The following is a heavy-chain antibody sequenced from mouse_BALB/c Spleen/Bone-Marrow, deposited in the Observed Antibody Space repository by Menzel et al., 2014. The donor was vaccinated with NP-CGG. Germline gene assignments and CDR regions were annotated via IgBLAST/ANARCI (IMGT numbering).Heavy chain of an antibody. CDR1: GFTFSSFG. CDR2: IGSGSSTI. CDR3: ARYYGNYSGYFDV. D-gene: IGHD2-1*01. J-gene: IGHJ1*01. Sequence: DVQLVESGGGLVQPGGSRKLSCAASGFTFSSFGMHWVRRAPEKGLEWVAYIGSGSSTIYYADTVKGRFTISRDNPKNTLFLQMTSLRSEDTAMYYCARYYGNYSGYFDVWGAGTTVTVSS. V-gene: IGHV5-17*02.